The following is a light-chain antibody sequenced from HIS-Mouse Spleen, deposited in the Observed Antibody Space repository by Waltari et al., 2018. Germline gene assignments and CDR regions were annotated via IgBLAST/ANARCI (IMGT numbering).Light chain of an antibody. Sequence: QSALTQPRSVSGSPGQSVTISCPGTSSDVGGYNYVPWYQQHPGKAPKLMIYAVSKRPSGVPDRFSGSKSGNTASLTISGLQAEDEADYYCCSYAGSYTEVFGGGTKLTVL. CDR1: SSDVGGYNY. CDR3: CSYAGSYTEV. CDR2: AVS. J-gene: IGLJ3*02. V-gene: IGLV2-11*01.